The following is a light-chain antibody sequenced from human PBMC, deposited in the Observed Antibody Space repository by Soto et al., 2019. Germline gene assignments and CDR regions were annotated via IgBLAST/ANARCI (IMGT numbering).Light chain of an antibody. Sequence: QSVLTQPPSVSGAPGQRVTISCTGSSSNIGAGYDVHWYQQLPGTAPKLLIYGNSNRPSGVPDRFSGSKSGTSASLAITGLQAEDEADYYCSSYAGSNIFEVFGGGTKLTVL. V-gene: IGLV1-40*01. CDR3: SSYAGSNIFEV. CDR2: GNS. J-gene: IGLJ3*02. CDR1: SSNIGAGYD.